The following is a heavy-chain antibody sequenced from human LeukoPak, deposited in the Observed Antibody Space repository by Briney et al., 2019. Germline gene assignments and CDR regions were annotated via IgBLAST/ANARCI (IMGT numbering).Heavy chain of an antibody. V-gene: IGHV1-8*03. Sequence: WASVKVSCKASGYTFTSYDINWVRQATGQGLEWMGWMNPNSGNTGYAQKFQGRVTITRNTSISTAYMELSSLRSEDTAVYYCARDLYSSRTNDAFVIWGQGTMVTVSS. D-gene: IGHD6-13*01. CDR1: GYTFTSYD. J-gene: IGHJ3*02. CDR3: ARDLYSSRTNDAFVI. CDR2: MNPNSGNT.